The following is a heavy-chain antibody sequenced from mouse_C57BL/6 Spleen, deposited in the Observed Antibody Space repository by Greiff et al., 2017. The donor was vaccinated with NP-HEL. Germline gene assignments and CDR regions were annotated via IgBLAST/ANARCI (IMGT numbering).Heavy chain of an antibody. D-gene: IGHD2-12*01. Sequence: VQLKQSGPELVKPGASVKISCKASGYSFTGYYMNWVKQSPEKSLEWIGEINPSTGGTTYNQKFKAKATLTVDKSSSTAYMQLKSLTSEDSAVYYCARADDEDYAMDYWGQGTSVTVSS. CDR2: INPSTGGT. V-gene: IGHV1-42*01. CDR3: ARADDEDYAMDY. J-gene: IGHJ4*01. CDR1: GYSFTGYY.